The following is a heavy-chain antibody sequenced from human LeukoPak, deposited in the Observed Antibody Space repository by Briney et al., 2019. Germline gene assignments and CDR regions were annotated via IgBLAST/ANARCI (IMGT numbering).Heavy chain of an antibody. CDR1: GFTSTTAW. CDR3: VVYKYILSWSAFDF. Sequence: GGSLTLSCAISGFTSTTAWMTWVRQAPGKGLEWVADIRQDGSDKYYVDSVKGRFIISRDNAKKSVSLHMSNLRVEDTAVYYCVVYKYILSWSAFDFWGRGTMVTVSS. J-gene: IGHJ3*01. V-gene: IGHV3-7*01. D-gene: IGHD6-13*01. CDR2: IRQDGSDK.